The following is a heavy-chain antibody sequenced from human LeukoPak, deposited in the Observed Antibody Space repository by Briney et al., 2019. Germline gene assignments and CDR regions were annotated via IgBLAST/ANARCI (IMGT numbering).Heavy chain of an antibody. V-gene: IGHV1-69*06. CDR3: AREVAVAGVDY. J-gene: IGHJ4*02. D-gene: IGHD6-19*01. Sequence: SVKVSCKAPGGTFSSYAISWVRQAPGQGLEWMGGIIPIFGTANYAQKFQGRVTITADKSTSTAYMELSSLRSEDTAVYYCAREVAVAGVDYWGQGTLVTVSS. CDR1: GGTFSSYA. CDR2: IIPIFGTA.